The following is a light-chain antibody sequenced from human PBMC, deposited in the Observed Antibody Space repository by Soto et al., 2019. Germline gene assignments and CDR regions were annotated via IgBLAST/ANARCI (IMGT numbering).Light chain of an antibody. CDR1: QSVSNAY. CDR3: QQYGSSPET. J-gene: IGKJ1*01. Sequence: EIVLTQSPGTLSLSPGERATLSCRASQSVSNAYLAWYQQKPGQTPRLLIYDASTRATGIPDRFSGSGSGTDFTLTVSILEPEGFAVYYCQQYGSSPETFGQGTKVEIK. CDR2: DAS. V-gene: IGKV3-20*01.